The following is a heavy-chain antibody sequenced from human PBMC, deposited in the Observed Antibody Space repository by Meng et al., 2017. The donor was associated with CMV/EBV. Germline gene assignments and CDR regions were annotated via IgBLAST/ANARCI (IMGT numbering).Heavy chain of an antibody. V-gene: IGHV3-48*03. CDR2: ISSSGSTI. J-gene: IGHJ3*02. CDR1: GFTFSSYE. Sequence: GESLKISCAASGFTFSSYEMNWVRQAPGKGLEWVSYISSSGSTIYYADSVKGRFTISSDNAKNSLYLQMNSLRAEDTDVYYCARGQAPDFNYDFWRGAFDIWGQGTMVTVSS. CDR3: ARGQAPDFNYDFWRGAFDI. D-gene: IGHD3-3*01.